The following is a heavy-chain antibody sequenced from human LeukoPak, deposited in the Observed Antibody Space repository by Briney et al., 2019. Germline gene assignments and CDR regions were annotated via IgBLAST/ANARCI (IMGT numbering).Heavy chain of an antibody. CDR2: IIPFFGTA. J-gene: IGHJ5*02. V-gene: IGHV1-69*05. CDR3: ARGGSSIAARPKIWFDP. CDR1: GYTFTSYD. Sequence: AASVKVSCKASGYTFTSYDINWVRQAPGPGLEWMGGIIPFFGTATYAQKFQGRVTTTTDESTSTAYMELSSPRSEATAVYYCARGGSSIAARPKIWFDPWGQGTLVTVSS. D-gene: IGHD6-6*01.